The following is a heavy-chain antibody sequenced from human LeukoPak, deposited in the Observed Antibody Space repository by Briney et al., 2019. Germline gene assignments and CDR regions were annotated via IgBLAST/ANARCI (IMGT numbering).Heavy chain of an antibody. J-gene: IGHJ5*02. CDR3: AKCSSTTCYTFDP. CDR2: IYYSGST. Sequence: PSETLSLTCTVSGGSISSGGYYWSWIRQHPGKGLEWIGYIYYSGSTYYNPSLKSRVTISVDTSKNQFSLKLSSVTAADTAVYYCAKCSSTTCYTFDPWGQGTLVTVSS. V-gene: IGHV4-31*03. D-gene: IGHD2-2*02. CDR1: GGSISSGGYY.